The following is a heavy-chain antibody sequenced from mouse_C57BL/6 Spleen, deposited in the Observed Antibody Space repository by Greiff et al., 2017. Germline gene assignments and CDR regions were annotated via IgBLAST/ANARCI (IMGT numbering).Heavy chain of an antibody. CDR1: GYTFTSYW. CDR3: ATSPYDYDVHYYYAMDY. V-gene: IGHV1-61*01. Sequence: QVQLKQPGAELVRPGSSVKLSCKASGYTFTSYWLDWVKQRPGQGLEWIGNIYPSDSETHYNQKFKDKATLTVDKSSSTAYMQLSSLTSEDSAVYYCATSPYDYDVHYYYAMDYWGQGTSVTVSS. D-gene: IGHD2-4*01. CDR2: IYPSDSET. J-gene: IGHJ4*01.